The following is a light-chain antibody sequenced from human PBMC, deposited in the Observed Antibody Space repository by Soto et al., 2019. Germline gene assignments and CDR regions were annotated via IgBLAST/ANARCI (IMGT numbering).Light chain of an antibody. CDR1: QSISSY. J-gene: IGKJ3*01. CDR3: QQSYSTPFS. V-gene: IGKV1-39*01. CDR2: AAS. Sequence: DLQMTQSPSSLSASVGDRVTITCRASQSISSYLNWYQQKQGKAPKLLIYAASSLQSGVPSRFSGSGSETDFTLIISSLQPEDFANYYCQQSYSTPFSFGPGTKVDIK.